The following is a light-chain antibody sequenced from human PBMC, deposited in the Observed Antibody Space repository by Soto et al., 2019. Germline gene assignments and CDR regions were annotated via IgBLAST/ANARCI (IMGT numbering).Light chain of an antibody. V-gene: IGLV2-14*01. CDR1: SSDVGGYNY. CDR2: DVS. J-gene: IGLJ1*01. CDR3: SSCTSSRTYV. Sequence: QSVLAQPASVSGSPGQSIAISCTGTSSDVGGYNYVSWYQQHPGKAPKLMAYDVSNRPSGVSNRFSGSKSGNTASLTISGLQAEDEADYYCSSCTSSRTYVFGTGTKVTVL.